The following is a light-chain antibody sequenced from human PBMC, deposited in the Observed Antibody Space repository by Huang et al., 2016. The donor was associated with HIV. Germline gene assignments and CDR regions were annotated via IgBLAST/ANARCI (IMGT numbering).Light chain of an antibody. V-gene: IGKV3-15*01. CDR2: DAS. CDR3: QQYNNWPLT. CDR1: QSVCGN. Sequence: EILMTQSPVTLSVSPGERATLSCRASQSVCGNLAWYQHKPGQAPRLLISDASTRAPGVPVTFSGSGSGTEFTLTITSLQSEDLTFYYCQQYNNWPLTFGGGTKVEIK. J-gene: IGKJ4*01.